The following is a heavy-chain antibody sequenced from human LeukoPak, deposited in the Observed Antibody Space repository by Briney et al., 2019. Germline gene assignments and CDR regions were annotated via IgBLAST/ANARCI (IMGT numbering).Heavy chain of an antibody. CDR2: VDYTGIT. J-gene: IGHJ5*02. CDR3: ARHLIPALRWLGWFDP. V-gene: IGHV4-39*01. D-gene: IGHD4-23*01. CDR1: GGSISSGGYY. Sequence: SETLSLTCTVSGGSISSGGYYWGWIRQPPGKGLEWIGSVDYTGITSHSPSLKSRVTISVDTSKNQFSLKVSSVSAADTGVYYCARHLIPALRWLGWFDPWGQGTLVTVSS.